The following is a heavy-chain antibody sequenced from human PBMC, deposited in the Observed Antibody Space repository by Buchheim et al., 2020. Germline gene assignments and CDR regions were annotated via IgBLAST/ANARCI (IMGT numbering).Heavy chain of an antibody. J-gene: IGHJ4*02. CDR2: ISGSGGST. CDR1: GFTFSSYA. Sequence: EVQLLESGGGLVQPGGSLRLSCAASGFTFSSYAMSWVRQAPGKGLEWVSAISGSGGSTYYADSVKGRFTISRDNSKNTLYLQMNSLRAEDTAVYYCAKDLAGYDFWSGYVYSHGGFGYWGQGTL. V-gene: IGHV3-23*01. CDR3: AKDLAGYDFWSGYVYSHGGFGY. D-gene: IGHD3-3*01.